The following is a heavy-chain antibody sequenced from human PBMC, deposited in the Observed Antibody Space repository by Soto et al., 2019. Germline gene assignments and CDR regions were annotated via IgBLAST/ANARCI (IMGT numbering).Heavy chain of an antibody. J-gene: IGHJ4*02. CDR3: TSLYYGH. Sequence: GGSLRLSCAASGFDFNNAWLSWLRQAPGKGLEWVGRIRSRPDGGTTDYAAPVKGRFTISRDDSQNTLYLQMNSLKTEDTAVYYCTSLYYGHWGQGTLVTVSS. V-gene: IGHV3-15*01. D-gene: IGHD3-16*02. CDR2: IRSRPDGGTT. CDR1: GFDFNNAW.